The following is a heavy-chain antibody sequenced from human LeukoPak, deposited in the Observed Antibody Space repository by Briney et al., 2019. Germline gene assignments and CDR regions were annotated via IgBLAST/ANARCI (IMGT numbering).Heavy chain of an antibody. V-gene: IGHV5-51*01. Sequence: GESLKISCKASGYTFTNHWISWVRQMPGKGLEWMGVIYPGNSDITYSPSFQGQVTISADKSVSTAYLHWSSLKASDTAIYYCARHLSSITSCPNYWGQGTLVTVSS. CDR1: GYTFTNHW. D-gene: IGHD2-2*01. CDR2: IYPGNSDI. J-gene: IGHJ4*02. CDR3: ARHLSSITSCPNY.